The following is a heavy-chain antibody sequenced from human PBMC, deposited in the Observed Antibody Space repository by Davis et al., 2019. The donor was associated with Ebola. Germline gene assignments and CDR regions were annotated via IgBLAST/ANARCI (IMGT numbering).Heavy chain of an antibody. D-gene: IGHD3-22*01. Sequence: GESLKISCAASGFTFSSYSMNWVRQAPGKGLEWVSYISSSSSYIYYADSVKGRFTISRDNAKNSLYLQMNSLRAEDTAVYYCAREKYYYDSSGYSYYFDYWGQGTLVTVSS. V-gene: IGHV3-21*05. J-gene: IGHJ4*02. CDR2: ISSSSSYI. CDR1: GFTFSSYS. CDR3: AREKYYYDSSGYSYYFDY.